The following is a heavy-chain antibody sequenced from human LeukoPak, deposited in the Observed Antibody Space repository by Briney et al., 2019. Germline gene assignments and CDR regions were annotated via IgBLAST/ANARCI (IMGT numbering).Heavy chain of an antibody. Sequence: SETLSLTCAVSGGSISSGGYSWSWIRQPPGKGLEWIGYIYHSGSTYYNPSLKSRVTISVDRSKNQFSLKLSSVTAADTAVYYCARQRGLGYCSGGSCYSSWFDPWGQGTLVTVSS. CDR2: IYHSGST. CDR1: GGSISSGGYS. J-gene: IGHJ5*02. CDR3: ARQRGLGYCSGGSCYSSWFDP. D-gene: IGHD2-15*01. V-gene: IGHV4-30-2*01.